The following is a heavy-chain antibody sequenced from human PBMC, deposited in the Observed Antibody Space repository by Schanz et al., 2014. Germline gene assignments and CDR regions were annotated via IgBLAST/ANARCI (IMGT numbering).Heavy chain of an antibody. CDR1: GFTFRDYQ. CDR2: ITSGSAK. J-gene: IGHJ4*02. D-gene: IGHD5-12*01. V-gene: IGHV3-11*01. CDR3: AKDMARGGYNWVFDS. Sequence: QVQLVESGGGLVKPGGSLRLSCTASGFTFRDYQMTWIRQAPGKGLEWVSYITSGSAKFYADSVKGRFTISRDNAKNSLYLQMNSLRAEDTAIYYCAKDMARGGYNWVFDSWGQGTLVTVSS.